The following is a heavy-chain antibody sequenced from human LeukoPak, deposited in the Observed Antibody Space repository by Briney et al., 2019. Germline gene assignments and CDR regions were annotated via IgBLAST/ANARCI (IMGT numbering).Heavy chain of an antibody. V-gene: IGHV4-59*01. CDR3: ARGADAANSGLFDY. Sequence: TSETLSLTCTVSGGSISSYYWNWIRQPPGKGLEWIGYIYYGGNTNYNPSLKSRVTISLDTSKNQFSLKLRSVTAADTAMYYCARGADAANSGLFDYWGQGTLVTVSS. CDR2: IYYGGNT. J-gene: IGHJ4*02. CDR1: GGSISSYY. D-gene: IGHD4-23*01.